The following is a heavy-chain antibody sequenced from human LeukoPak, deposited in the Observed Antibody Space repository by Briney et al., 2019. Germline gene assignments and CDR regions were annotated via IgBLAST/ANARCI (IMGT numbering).Heavy chain of an antibody. Sequence: PGGSLRLSWAASGFTFNNFAMTWVSQAPGKGLEWVSSISSISYVYYADSVKGRFTISRDTAKNSLYLQMNSLRAEDTAVYYCARDQYGDYALDYWGQGTLVTVSS. D-gene: IGHD4-17*01. CDR2: ISSISYV. J-gene: IGHJ4*02. V-gene: IGHV3-21*01. CDR1: GFTFNNFA. CDR3: ARDQYGDYALDY.